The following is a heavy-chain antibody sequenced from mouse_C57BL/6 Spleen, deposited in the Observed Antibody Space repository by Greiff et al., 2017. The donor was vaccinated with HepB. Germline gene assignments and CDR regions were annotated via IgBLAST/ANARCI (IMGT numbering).Heavy chain of an antibody. Sequence: QVQLQQSGAELARPGASVKLSCKASGYTFTSYGISWVKQRTGQGLEWIGEIYPRSGNTYYNEKFKGKATLTADKSSSTAYMELRSLTSEDSAVYFCAREITTVVADYYAMDYWGQGTSVTVSS. CDR3: AREITTVVADYYAMDY. CDR2: IYPRSGNT. CDR1: GYTFTSYG. V-gene: IGHV1-81*01. J-gene: IGHJ4*01. D-gene: IGHD1-1*01.